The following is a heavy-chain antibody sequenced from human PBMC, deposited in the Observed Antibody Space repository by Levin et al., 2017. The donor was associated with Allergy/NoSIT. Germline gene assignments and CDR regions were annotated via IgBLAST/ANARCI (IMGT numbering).Heavy chain of an antibody. CDR2: VSVSGGST. Sequence: GGSLRLSCVASGLTFTNYAMAWVRQAPGKGLEWVSAVSVSGGSTYYADSVKGRFTISRDNSKNTVYLQMNSLRAEDTAVYYCATREYSNNWFYFDYWGQGTLVTVSS. CDR3: ATREYSNNWFYFDY. CDR1: GLTFTNYA. V-gene: IGHV3-23*01. D-gene: IGHD6-13*01. J-gene: IGHJ4*02.